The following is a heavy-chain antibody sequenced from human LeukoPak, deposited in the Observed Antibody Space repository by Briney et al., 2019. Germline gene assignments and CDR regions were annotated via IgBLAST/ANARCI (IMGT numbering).Heavy chain of an antibody. CDR2: INPSGGST. J-gene: IGHJ3*02. CDR3: ARDRGGYYYDSSGPSDAFDI. CDR1: GYTFTSYY. D-gene: IGHD3-22*01. Sequence: ASVKVSCKASGYTFTSYYMHWVRQAPGQGLEWMGIINPSGGSTSYAQKFQGRVTMTRDTSTSTVYMELSSLRSEDTAVYYCARDRGGYYYDSSGPSDAFDIWGQGTMVTVSS. V-gene: IGHV1-46*01.